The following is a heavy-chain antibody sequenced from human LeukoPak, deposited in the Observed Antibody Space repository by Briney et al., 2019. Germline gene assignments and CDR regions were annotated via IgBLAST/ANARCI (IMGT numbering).Heavy chain of an antibody. V-gene: IGHV4-39*01. Sequence: SETLSLTCTVSGGSISSSSYYWGWIRQPPGKGLEWIGSIYYSGSTYYNPSLKSRVTISVDTSKNQFSLKLSSVTAADAAVYYCARRKGSDSSGYYFDYWGQGTLVTVSS. CDR1: GGSISSSSYY. CDR2: IYYSGST. CDR3: ARRKGSDSSGYYFDY. D-gene: IGHD3-22*01. J-gene: IGHJ4*02.